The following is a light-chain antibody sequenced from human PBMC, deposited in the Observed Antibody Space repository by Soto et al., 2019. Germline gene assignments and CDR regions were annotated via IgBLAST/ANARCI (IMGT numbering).Light chain of an antibody. CDR1: SSDVGAYNY. Sequence: QSALTQPPSASGSPGQSVTISYTGTSSDVGAYNYVSWYQQLPGKAPKLIIYEVSKRPSGVPDRFSGSKSGNTASLTVSGLQAEDEADYYCTSYAGTYSFFYVFGTGTKLTVL. CDR3: TSYAGTYSFFYV. V-gene: IGLV2-8*01. J-gene: IGLJ1*01. CDR2: EVS.